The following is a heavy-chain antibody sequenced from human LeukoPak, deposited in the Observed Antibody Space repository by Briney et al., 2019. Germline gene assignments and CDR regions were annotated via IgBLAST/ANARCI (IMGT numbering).Heavy chain of an antibody. CDR2: IYHSGST. CDR3: ATALGGYSGYCGATNDY. CDR1: GYSISSGYY. Sequence: PSETLSLTCAVSGYSISSGYYWGWIRQPPGKGLEWIGSIYHSGSTYYNPSLKSRVTISVDTSKNQFSLKLSSVTAADTAVYYCATALGGYSGYCGATNDYWGQGTLVTASS. D-gene: IGHD5-12*01. J-gene: IGHJ4*02. V-gene: IGHV4-38-2*01.